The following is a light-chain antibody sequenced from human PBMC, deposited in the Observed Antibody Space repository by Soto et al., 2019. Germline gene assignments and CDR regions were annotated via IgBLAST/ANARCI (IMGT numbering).Light chain of an antibody. J-gene: IGKJ5*01. CDR2: GAS. CDR3: QQYVGSPIT. V-gene: IGKV3-20*01. Sequence: EIVLTQSPDTLSLSPGGRATLSCRASQSVTTRLAWYQQKPGQPPRLLISGASVRASGVPVRISGSGSGTDFTLTISRLEPEDFALYYCQQYVGSPITFGLGTRLEVK. CDR1: QSVTTR.